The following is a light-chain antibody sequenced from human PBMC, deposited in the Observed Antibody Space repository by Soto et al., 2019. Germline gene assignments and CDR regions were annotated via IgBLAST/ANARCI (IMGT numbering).Light chain of an antibody. CDR1: QSVNSH. V-gene: IGKV3-15*01. CDR3: QQYINWPPLT. CDR2: GAS. J-gene: IGKJ4*01. Sequence: EIVMTQSPATLSASPGERATLSCRASQSVNSHLAWYQQHPGQAPRLLLYGASTRATGIPARFSGSGSGTEFTLTISSLQSEDAAVYYCQQYINWPPLTFGGGTKVEIK.